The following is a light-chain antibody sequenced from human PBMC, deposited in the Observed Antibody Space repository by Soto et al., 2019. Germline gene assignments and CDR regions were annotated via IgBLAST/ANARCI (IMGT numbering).Light chain of an antibody. Sequence: DIVMTQSPDSLAVSLGERATINCMSSQSVLYSSNNKNYLAWYQQKPGQPPKLLIYWASTRESGVPDRFSGSGSWTDFTLTISSLQAEHVAVYYCQHYYSTPRTFGQGTKVEIK. V-gene: IGKV4-1*01. CDR2: WAS. CDR1: QSVLYSSNNKNY. J-gene: IGKJ1*01. CDR3: QHYYSTPRT.